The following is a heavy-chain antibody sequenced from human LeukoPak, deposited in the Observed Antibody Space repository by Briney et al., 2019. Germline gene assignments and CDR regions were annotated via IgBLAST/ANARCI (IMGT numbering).Heavy chain of an antibody. Sequence: GGSLRLSCAASGFTFRSYGMHWVRQAPGKGLEWVAVMWYDGRKKDYADSVKGRFIISRDNSKNTLYLQMNSLRPEDTAEYYCAKGYDLWSGYSDFWGQGTLVTVSS. J-gene: IGHJ4*02. CDR3: AKGYDLWSGYSDF. V-gene: IGHV3-30*02. D-gene: IGHD3-3*01. CDR2: MWYDGRKK. CDR1: GFTFRSYG.